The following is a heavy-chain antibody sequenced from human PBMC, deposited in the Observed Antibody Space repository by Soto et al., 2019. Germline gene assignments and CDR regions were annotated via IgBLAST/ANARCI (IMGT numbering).Heavy chain of an antibody. J-gene: IGHJ6*02. CDR1: GFAVSNHY. Sequence: EVQLVETGGALIQPGGSLRLSCAAYGFAVSNHYMNWVRQAPGKGLEWVSIIRTTGSTYYADSVKGRFTISRDNSKNTVSLEMNSLRVEDTAVYYCARNSMMDVWGQGTTVIVSS. CDR2: IRTTGST. V-gene: IGHV3-53*02. CDR3: ARNSMMDV.